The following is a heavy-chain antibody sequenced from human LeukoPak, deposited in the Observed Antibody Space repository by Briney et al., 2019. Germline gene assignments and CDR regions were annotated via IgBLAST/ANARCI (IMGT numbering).Heavy chain of an antibody. CDR2: IYYSGAT. D-gene: IGHD5-18*01. J-gene: IGHJ3*02. Sequence: PSETLSLTCTVSGDSISSDGSYWSWIRQPPGKGLEWIAYIYYSGATYYNPSLKSRVTTSGDRSKDQFSLKLSSVTAADTAVYYCARHEGQRPSGPDAFAIWGQGTMVIVSS. CDR3: ARHEGQRPSGPDAFAI. V-gene: IGHV4-30-2*01. CDR1: GDSISSDGSY.